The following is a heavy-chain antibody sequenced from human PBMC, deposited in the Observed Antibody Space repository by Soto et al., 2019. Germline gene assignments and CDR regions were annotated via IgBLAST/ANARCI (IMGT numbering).Heavy chain of an antibody. Sequence: PGESLKISCRGSGYSFTSYWISWVRQMPGKGLEWMGRIDPSDSYTNYSPSFQGHVTISADKSISTAYLQWSSLKASDTAMYYCARHVDTAMVTYYGMDVWGQGTTVTVSS. CDR2: IDPSDSYT. CDR1: GYSFTSYW. CDR3: ARHVDTAMVTYYGMDV. J-gene: IGHJ6*02. V-gene: IGHV5-10-1*01. D-gene: IGHD5-18*01.